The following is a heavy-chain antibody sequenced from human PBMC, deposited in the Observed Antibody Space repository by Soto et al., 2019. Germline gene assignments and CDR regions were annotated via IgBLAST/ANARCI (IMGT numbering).Heavy chain of an antibody. D-gene: IGHD2-15*01. CDR2: ISYDGSNK. CDR3: ANSVAATTAHFDY. Sequence: QVQLVESGGGVVQPGRSLRLSCAASGFTFSSYGMHWVRQAPGKGLEWVAGISYDGSNKYYADSVKGRFTISRDNSKNTLYLQMNSLRAEDTAVYYCANSVAATTAHFDYWGQGTLVTVSS. V-gene: IGHV3-30*18. CDR1: GFTFSSYG. J-gene: IGHJ4*02.